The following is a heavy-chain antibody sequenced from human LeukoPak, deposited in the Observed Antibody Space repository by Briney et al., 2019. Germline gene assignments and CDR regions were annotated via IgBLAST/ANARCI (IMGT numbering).Heavy chain of an antibody. V-gene: IGHV1-69*05. J-gene: IGHJ4*02. D-gene: IGHD2-2*01. CDR2: IIPIFATA. Sequence: SVKVSCKASGGTFSSYAISWVRQAPGQGLEWMGGIIPIFATANYAQKFQGRVTITTDESTRTAYMELSSLRSEDTAVYYCASRYCSSTSCQNYFDYWGQGTLVTVSS. CDR3: ASRYCSSTSCQNYFDY. CDR1: GGTFSSYA.